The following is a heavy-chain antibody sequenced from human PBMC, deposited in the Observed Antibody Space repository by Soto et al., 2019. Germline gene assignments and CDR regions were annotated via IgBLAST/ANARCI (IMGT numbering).Heavy chain of an antibody. CDR2: IYYSGST. J-gene: IGHJ4*02. D-gene: IGHD4-17*01. Sequence: QLQLQESGPGLVKPSETLSLTCTVSGGSISSSSYYWGWIRQPPGKGLEWIGSIYYSGSTYYNPSLKSRVTISVDTSKHQFSLKLSSVTAADTAVYYCARLGDYGDLQVDYWGQGTLVTVSS. V-gene: IGHV4-39*01. CDR3: ARLGDYGDLQVDY. CDR1: GGSISSSSYY.